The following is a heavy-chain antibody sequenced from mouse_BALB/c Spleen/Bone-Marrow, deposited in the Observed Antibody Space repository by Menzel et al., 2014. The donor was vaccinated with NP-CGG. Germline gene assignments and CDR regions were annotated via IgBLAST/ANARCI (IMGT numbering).Heavy chain of an antibody. CDR1: GFSLTGYG. CDR2: IWGGGST. J-gene: IGHJ4*01. CDR3: AREPHYYAMDY. Sequence: QVQLKESGPGLVSPSQSLSITCIVSGFSLTGYGVNWVRQPPGKGLEWLGMIWGGGSTDYNSALKSRLSISKDNSKSQVFLKMNSLQTDDTARCYCAREPHYYAMDYWGQGTSVTVSS. V-gene: IGHV2-6-7*01.